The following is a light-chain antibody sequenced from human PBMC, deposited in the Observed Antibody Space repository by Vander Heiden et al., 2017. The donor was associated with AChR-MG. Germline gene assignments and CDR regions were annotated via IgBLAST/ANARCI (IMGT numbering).Light chain of an antibody. CDR3: EQEDTYPYT. V-gene: IGKV1-8*01. J-gene: IGKJ2*01. CDR1: QGIGSY. CDR2: AAS. Sequence: AIRMTQSPSSLSASTGDRVTFTCRASQGIGSYLAWYQQNPGKAPKLLIYAASTLQSGVPSRFSGSGSGTDFTLTISCLQSEDFATYFCEQEDTYPYTFGQRTKLEIK.